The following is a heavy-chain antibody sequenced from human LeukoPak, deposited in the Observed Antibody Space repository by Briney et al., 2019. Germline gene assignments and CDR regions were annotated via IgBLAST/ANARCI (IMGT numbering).Heavy chain of an antibody. D-gene: IGHD7-27*01. Sequence: PGGSLRLSCASSGFSFSSYAVHWVRQAPGKGLEWVAVISYDGCKTYYADSVKGRFTISRDNSKNTLYLQMSSLRADDTAVYYCARERAGDPEYWGQGTLVTVSS. CDR1: GFSFSSYA. CDR2: ISYDGCKT. V-gene: IGHV3-30-3*01. J-gene: IGHJ4*02. CDR3: ARERAGDPEY.